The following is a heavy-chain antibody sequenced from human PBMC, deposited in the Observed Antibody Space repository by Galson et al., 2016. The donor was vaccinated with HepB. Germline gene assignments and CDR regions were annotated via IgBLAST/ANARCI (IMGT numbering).Heavy chain of an antibody. D-gene: IGHD4-11*01. CDR2: ISGVSDRT. CDR1: GFTFSNYA. V-gene: IGHV3-23*01. Sequence: SLRLSCAASGFTFSNYAMSWVRQAPGKGPEWVSAISGVSDRTYYAGSMKDRFIISRDDSRNMLFLQLNNLRAEDTAIYYCAKESPYSNVRHYYLENWGLGTLVTVSS. J-gene: IGHJ4*01. CDR3: AKESPYSNVRHYYLEN.